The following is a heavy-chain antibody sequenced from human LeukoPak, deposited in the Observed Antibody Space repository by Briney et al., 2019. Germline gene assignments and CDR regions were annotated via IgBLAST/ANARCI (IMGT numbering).Heavy chain of an antibody. V-gene: IGHV3-23*01. CDR3: AKGWDSSGYYYGWYFDL. D-gene: IGHD3-22*01. J-gene: IGHJ2*01. CDR2: ISGSGGST. CDR1: GFTFESFG. Sequence: GGSLRLSCAASGFTFESFGMSWVRQAPGKGLEWVSAISGSGGSTYYADSVKGRFTISRDNSKNTLYLQMNSLRAGDTAVYYCAKGWDSSGYYYGWYFDLWGRGTLVTVSS.